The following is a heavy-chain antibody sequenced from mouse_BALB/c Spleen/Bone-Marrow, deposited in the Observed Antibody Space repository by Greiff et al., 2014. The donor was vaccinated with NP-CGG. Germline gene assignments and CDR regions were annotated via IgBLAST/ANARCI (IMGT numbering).Heavy chain of an antibody. CDR3: ARYYYGYYFDY. V-gene: IGHV14-3*02. CDR2: IDPANGNT. J-gene: IGHJ2*01. D-gene: IGHD1-2*01. CDR1: GFNIKDTY. Sequence: EVHLVESGAELVKPGASVKLSCTASGFNIKDTYMHWVKQRPEQGLEWTGRIDPANGNTKYDPKFQGKATITADTSSNTAYLQLSSLTSEDTAVYYCARYYYGYYFDYWGQGTTLTVSS.